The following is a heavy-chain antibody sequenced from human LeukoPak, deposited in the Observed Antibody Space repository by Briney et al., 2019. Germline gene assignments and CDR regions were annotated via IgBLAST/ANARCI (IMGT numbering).Heavy chain of an antibody. D-gene: IGHD2-2*01. Sequence: GGSLRLSCAASGFTFSSYWMSWVRQAPGKGLEWVANIKQDGSEKYYVDSVKGRFTISRDNAKNSLYLQMNRLRAEDTAVYYCARGAGYCSSTGCYGSDWFDSWGQGALVTVSS. J-gene: IGHJ5*01. CDR2: IKQDGSEK. CDR3: ARGAGYCSSTGCYGSDWFDS. V-gene: IGHV3-7*05. CDR1: GFTFSSYW.